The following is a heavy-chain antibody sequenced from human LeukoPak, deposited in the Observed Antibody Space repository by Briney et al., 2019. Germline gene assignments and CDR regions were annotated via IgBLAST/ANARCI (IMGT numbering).Heavy chain of an antibody. CDR3: ARYNGGGRAFDI. CDR1: GFTFSSCA. D-gene: IGHD2-8*01. J-gene: IGHJ3*02. CDR2: ISYDGSNK. V-gene: IGHV3-30-3*01. Sequence: GGSLRLSCAASGFTFSSCAMHWVRQAPGKGLEWVAVISYDGSNKYYADSVKGRFTISRDNSKNTLYLQMNSLRAEDTAVYYCARYNGGGRAFDIWGQGTMVTVSS.